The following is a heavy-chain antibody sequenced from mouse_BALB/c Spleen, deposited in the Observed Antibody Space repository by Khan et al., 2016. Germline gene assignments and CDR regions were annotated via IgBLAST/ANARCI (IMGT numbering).Heavy chain of an antibody. CDR2: IDPANGNT. J-gene: IGHJ4*01. CDR1: GFNIKDTY. D-gene: IGHD1-1*01. V-gene: IGHV14-3*02. Sequence: VQLQQSGAELVKPGASVKLSCIASGFNIKDTYMHWVKQRPEQGLEWIGRIDPANGNTKYDPKFQGKATITADTSSNTAYLQLRSLTSEDTAVYYCARTVVAPYYAMDYWGQGTSVTVSS. CDR3: ARTVVAPYYAMDY.